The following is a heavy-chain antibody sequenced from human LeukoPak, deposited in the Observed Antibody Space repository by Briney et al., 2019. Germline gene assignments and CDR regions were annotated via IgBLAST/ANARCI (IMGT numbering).Heavy chain of an antibody. J-gene: IGHJ4*02. V-gene: IGHV3-7*01. D-gene: IGHD1-26*01. Sequence: GGSLRLSCAASGFTFSRYWMTWVRQAPGKRLEWVANINEDGSEKYYVDSVKGRLTISRDNAKNSLDLQMSSLRVEDTAVYYCVRLLAYNGGGEAFDHWGQGTLVTVSS. CDR1: GFTFSRYW. CDR2: INEDGSEK. CDR3: VRLLAYNGGGEAFDH.